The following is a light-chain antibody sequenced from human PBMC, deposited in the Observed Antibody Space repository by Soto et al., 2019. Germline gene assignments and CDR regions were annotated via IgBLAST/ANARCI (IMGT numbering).Light chain of an antibody. Sequence: EIVMTQSPASLSVSPGERVTLSCRASQSVNSHLAWYQQKPGQAPRLLILGESTRATGTPARFSGSGSGTDFTLTNTSLQSEDFAVYVCQQYNEWPLTVGGGTKVEIK. CDR3: QQYNEWPLT. CDR2: GES. V-gene: IGKV3D-15*01. CDR1: QSVNSH. J-gene: IGKJ4*01.